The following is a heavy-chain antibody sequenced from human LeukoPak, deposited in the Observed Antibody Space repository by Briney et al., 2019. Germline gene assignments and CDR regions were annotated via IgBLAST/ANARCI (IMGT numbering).Heavy chain of an antibody. CDR1: GYTFTSYY. CDR3: ARDGCSSTSCYTILNWFDP. V-gene: IGHV1-46*01. J-gene: IGHJ5*02. Sequence: AASVKVSCKASGYTFTSYYMHWVRQAPGQGLEWMGIINPSGGSTSYAQKFQGRVTMTRDMSTSTAYMELSSLRSEDTAVYYCARDGCSSTSCYTILNWFDPWGQGTLVTVSS. CDR2: INPSGGST. D-gene: IGHD2-2*01.